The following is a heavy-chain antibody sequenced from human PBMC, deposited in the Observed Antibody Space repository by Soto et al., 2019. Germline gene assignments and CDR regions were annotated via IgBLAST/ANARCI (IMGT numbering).Heavy chain of an antibody. Sequence: SETLSLTCTVSGGPISYYHWTWIRQPPGKGLEWIGFVSDSGRTSYNPSLQSRVTISVDTSRNQFSLRLTSVTAADTAVYYCARDSTRWFPYYGVDVWGPGTTVTVPS. D-gene: IGHD6-13*01. V-gene: IGHV4-59*01. J-gene: IGHJ6*02. CDR1: GGPISYYH. CDR2: VSDSGRT. CDR3: ARDSTRWFPYYGVDV.